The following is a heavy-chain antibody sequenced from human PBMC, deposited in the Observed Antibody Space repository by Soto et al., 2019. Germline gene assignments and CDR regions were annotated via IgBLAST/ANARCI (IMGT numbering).Heavy chain of an antibody. V-gene: IGHV3-33*01. D-gene: IGHD3-9*01. CDR1: GFTFSSYG. J-gene: IGHJ4*02. CDR3: ARDSFTYYDILTGYYTLDY. Sequence: PGGSLRLSCAASGFTFSSYGMHWVRQAPGKGLEWVAVIWYDGSNKYYADSVKGRFTISRDNSKNTLYLQMSSLRAEDTAVYYCARDSFTYYDILTGYYTLDYWGQGTLVTVSS. CDR2: IWYDGSNK.